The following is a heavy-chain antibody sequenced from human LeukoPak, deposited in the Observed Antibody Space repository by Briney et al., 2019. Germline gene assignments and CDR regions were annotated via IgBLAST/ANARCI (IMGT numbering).Heavy chain of an antibody. CDR3: ARCISMVRGVIRPPDY. CDR1: GDSVSSGSYY. J-gene: IGHJ4*02. D-gene: IGHD3-10*01. V-gene: IGHV4-61*01. Sequence: SETLSLTCTVSGDSVSSGSYYWSWIRQPPGKGLEWVGYIYYSGSTNYNPSLKSRVTISVDTSKNQFSLKLSSVTAADTAVYYCARCISMVRGVIRPPDYWGQGTLVTVSS. CDR2: IYYSGST.